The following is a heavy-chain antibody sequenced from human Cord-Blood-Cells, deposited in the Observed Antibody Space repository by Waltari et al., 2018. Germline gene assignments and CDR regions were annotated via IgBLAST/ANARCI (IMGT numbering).Heavy chain of an antibody. Sequence: QVQLVQSGAAVKKPGASVKVPCKASGYTFTSYDINWVRQATGQGLEWMGWMNPNSGNTGYAQKFQGRVTITRNTSISTAYMELSSLRSEDTAVYYCARSVSSAGDFDLWGRGTLVTVSS. D-gene: IGHD6-19*01. CDR2: MNPNSGNT. CDR1: GYTFTSYD. V-gene: IGHV1-8*03. J-gene: IGHJ2*01. CDR3: ARSVSSAGDFDL.